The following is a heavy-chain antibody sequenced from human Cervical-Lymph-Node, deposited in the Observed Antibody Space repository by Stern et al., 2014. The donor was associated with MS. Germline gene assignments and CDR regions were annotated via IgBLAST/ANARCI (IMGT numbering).Heavy chain of an antibody. CDR3: ARATSDYIWGSYRYLDY. V-gene: IGHV1-69*01. Sequence: QVQLVQSGAEVKKPGSSVKVSCKASGGTFSSYTIGWVRPAPGQGLEWMGGIIPMLGIANYAEKFQGRVTITADESTSTAYMDLSTLRSEDTAVYYCARATSDYIWGSYRYLDYWGQGTQVTVSS. CDR2: IIPMLGIA. CDR1: GGTFSSYT. J-gene: IGHJ4*02. D-gene: IGHD3-16*02.